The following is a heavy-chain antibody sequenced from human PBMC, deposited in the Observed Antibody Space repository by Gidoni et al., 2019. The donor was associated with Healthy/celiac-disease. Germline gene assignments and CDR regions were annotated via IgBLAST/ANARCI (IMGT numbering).Heavy chain of an antibody. CDR1: GGSISRSNW. CDR3: ARGLTTVTRGLYNWFDP. V-gene: IGHV4-4*02. J-gene: IGHJ5*02. Sequence: QVQLQESGPGLVKTAGTLSLTCAVSGGSISRSNWWRWVREPPGKGLEWIGEIYHSGSTNYNPSLKSRVTISVDKSKNQFSLKLSSVTAADTAVYYCARGLTTVTRGLYNWFDPWGHGTLVTVSS. D-gene: IGHD4-4*01. CDR2: IYHSGST.